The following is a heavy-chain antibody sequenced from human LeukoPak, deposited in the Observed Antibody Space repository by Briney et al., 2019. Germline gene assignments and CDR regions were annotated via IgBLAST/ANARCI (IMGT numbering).Heavy chain of an antibody. CDR1: GYTFTSYC. V-gene: IGHV1-46*01. D-gene: IGHD6-6*01. CDR3: AREGRRIAASLEPDY. CDR2: INPSGGST. Sequence: ASVKVSCKASGYTFTSYCMHWVRQAPGQGLEWMGIINPSGGSTSYAQKFQGRVTLTRDTSTSTVYMELSSLRSDDTAVYYCAREGRRIAASLEPDYWGQGTLVTVSS. J-gene: IGHJ4*02.